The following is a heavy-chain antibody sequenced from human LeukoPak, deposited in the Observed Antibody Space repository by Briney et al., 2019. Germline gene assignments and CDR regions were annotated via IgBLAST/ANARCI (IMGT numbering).Heavy chain of an antibody. J-gene: IGHJ4*02. V-gene: IGHV3-23*01. Sequence: GGSQTLPCTVSGFPFSIYAKRCVPHARGKALEWVSAIGGSGGSTYYADSVKGRFTISRDNSKNTLYLQMNSLRAEDTAVYYCAKGGGTPSDYWGQGTLVTVSS. CDR2: IGGSGGST. CDR1: GFPFSIYA. D-gene: IGHD1/OR15-1a*01. CDR3: AKGGGTPSDY.